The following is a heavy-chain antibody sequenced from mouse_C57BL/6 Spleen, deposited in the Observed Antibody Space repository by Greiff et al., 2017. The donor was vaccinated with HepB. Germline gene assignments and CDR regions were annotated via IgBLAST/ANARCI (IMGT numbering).Heavy chain of an antibody. Sequence: QVQLQQSGPELVKPGASVKISCKASGYAFSSSWMNWVKQRPGKGLEWIGRIYPGDGDTNYNGKFKGKATLTADKSSSTAYMQLSSLTSEDSAVYFCARDGSSLGAMDYWGQGTSVTVSS. D-gene: IGHD1-1*01. CDR1: GYAFSSSW. J-gene: IGHJ4*01. CDR2: IYPGDGDT. V-gene: IGHV1-82*01. CDR3: ARDGSSLGAMDY.